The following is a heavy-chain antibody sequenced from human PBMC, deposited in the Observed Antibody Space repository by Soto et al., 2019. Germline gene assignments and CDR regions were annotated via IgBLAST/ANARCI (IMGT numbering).Heavy chain of an antibody. J-gene: IGHJ4*02. CDR1: GYTFSTYG. V-gene: IGHV1-18*01. Sequence: GASVKVSCKASGYTFSTYGITWVRQAPGQGLEWMGWITAYNGNTNYAQKLQGRVTMTTDTSTSTAYMELRSLRSDDTAVYYCARDVNKGLIDYWGQGTLVTVSS. CDR2: ITAYNGNT. CDR3: ARDVNKGLIDY.